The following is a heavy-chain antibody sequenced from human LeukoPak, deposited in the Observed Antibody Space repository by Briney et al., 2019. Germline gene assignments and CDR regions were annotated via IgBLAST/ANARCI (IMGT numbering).Heavy chain of an antibody. Sequence: SETLSLTCTVSGGSISSSSYYWGWIRQPPGKGLEWIGSIYYSGSTYYNPSLKSRVIISVDTSRNQFSLKLSSVTAADTAVYYCASDYGDYVFDYWGQGTLVTVSS. D-gene: IGHD4-17*01. CDR3: ASDYGDYVFDY. CDR2: IYYSGST. CDR1: GGSISSSSYY. J-gene: IGHJ4*02. V-gene: IGHV4-39*01.